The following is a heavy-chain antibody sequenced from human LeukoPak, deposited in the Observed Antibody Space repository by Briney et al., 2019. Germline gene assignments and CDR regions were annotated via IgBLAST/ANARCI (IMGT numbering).Heavy chain of an antibody. V-gene: IGHV1-46*01. J-gene: IGHJ4*02. CDR2: INPSGGST. CDR3: ARGLHYDSSGYYSQGY. D-gene: IGHD3-22*01. CDR1: GYTFTSYY. Sequence: ASVKVSCKASGYTFTSYYMHWVRQAPGQGLEWMGIINPSGGSTSHAQKFQGRVTMTRDTSTSTVYMELSSLRSEDTAVYYCARGLHYDSSGYYSQGYWGQGTLVTVSS.